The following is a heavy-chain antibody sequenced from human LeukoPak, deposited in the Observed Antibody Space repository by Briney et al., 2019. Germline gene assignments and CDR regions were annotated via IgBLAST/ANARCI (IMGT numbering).Heavy chain of an antibody. CDR3: ARAESLRTKNYYYYYYMDV. Sequence: SETLSHTCTVSGGSISSYYRSWIRQPPGKGLEWIGYIYYSGSTNYNPSLKSRVTISVDTSKNQFSRKLISVHAAAPAVNDWARAESLRTKNYYYYYYMDVWGKGTTVTVSS. J-gene: IGHJ6*03. V-gene: IGHV4-59*01. D-gene: IGHD1/OR15-1a*01. CDR1: GGSISSYY. CDR2: IYYSGST.